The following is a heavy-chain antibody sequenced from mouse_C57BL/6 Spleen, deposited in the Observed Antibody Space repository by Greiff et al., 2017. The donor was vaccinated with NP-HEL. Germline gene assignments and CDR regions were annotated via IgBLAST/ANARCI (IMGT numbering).Heavy chain of an antibody. D-gene: IGHD1-1*01. CDR2: IHPNSGST. CDR1: GYTFTSYW. CDR3: ARSRDGSSYWYFDV. V-gene: IGHV1-64*01. Sequence: QVQLQQPGAELVKPGASVKLSCKASGYTFTSYWIHWVKQRPGQGLEWIGMIHPNSGSTNYNEKFKSKATLTVDKSSSTAYMQLSSLTSEDSAVYYCARSRDGSSYWYFDVWGTGTTVTVSS. J-gene: IGHJ1*03.